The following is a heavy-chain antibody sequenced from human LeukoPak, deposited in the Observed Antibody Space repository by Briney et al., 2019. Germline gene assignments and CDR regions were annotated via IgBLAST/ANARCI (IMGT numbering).Heavy chain of an antibody. Sequence: GASVKVSCKGSEYTFTSYDINWVRQATGQGLEWMGWMNPDSGNTGYAQKFQGRVTMTRNTSISTAYMELSSLRSEDTAVYYCTRAYTAIILDYWGQGTLVTVSS. J-gene: IGHJ4*02. CDR2: MNPDSGNT. CDR3: TRAYTAIILDY. D-gene: IGHD5-18*01. V-gene: IGHV1-8*01. CDR1: EYTFTSYD.